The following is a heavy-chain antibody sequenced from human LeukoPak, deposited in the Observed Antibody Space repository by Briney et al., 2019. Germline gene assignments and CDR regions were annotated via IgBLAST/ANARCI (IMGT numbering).Heavy chain of an antibody. J-gene: IGHJ4*02. CDR3: ASREAGGRYCSGGSCYSTDY. V-gene: IGHV1-69*13. CDR2: IIPIFGTA. D-gene: IGHD2-15*01. CDR1: GGTFSSYA. Sequence: GASVKVSCKASGGTFSSYAISWVRQAPGQGLEWMGGIIPIFGTANYAQKFQGRVTITADESTSTAYMELSSLRSEDTAVYYCASREAGGRYCSGGSCYSTDYWGQGTLVTVSS.